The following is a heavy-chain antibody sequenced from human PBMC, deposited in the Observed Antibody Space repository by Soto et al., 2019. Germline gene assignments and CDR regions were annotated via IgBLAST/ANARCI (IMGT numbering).Heavy chain of an antibody. V-gene: IGHV4-39*01. J-gene: IGHJ3*01. CDR3: ATPLSSGYQGLEV. CDR2: IYSSGST. D-gene: IGHD3-22*01. Sequence: QLQLQESGPGLVKPSETLSLTCTVSGGSISSSKYYWGWIRQPPGKGLEWIGSIYSSGSTYYNPSLRSRVTISVDTPKNQFSLKLTSVTAADTAVYYCATPLSSGYQGLEVWGQGAMVTVSS. CDR1: GGSISSSKYY.